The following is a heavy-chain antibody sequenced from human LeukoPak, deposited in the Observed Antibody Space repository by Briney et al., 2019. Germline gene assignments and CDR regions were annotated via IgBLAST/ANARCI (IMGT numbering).Heavy chain of an antibody. CDR1: GYTFTSYA. V-gene: IGHV1-3*01. J-gene: IGHJ4*02. CDR2: INAGNGNT. CDR3: ARGVRITMVRGVIIRGPFDY. Sequence: ASVKVSCKASGYTFTSYAMHWVRPAPGQRLEWMGWINAGNGNTKYSQKFQGRVTITRDTSASTAYMELSSLRSEDTAVYYCARGVRITMVRGVIIRGPFDYWGQGTLVTVSS. D-gene: IGHD3-10*01.